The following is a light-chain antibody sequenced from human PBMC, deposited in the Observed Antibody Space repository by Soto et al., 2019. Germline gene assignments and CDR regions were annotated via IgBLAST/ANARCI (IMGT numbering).Light chain of an antibody. V-gene: IGLV1-40*01. CDR3: QSYDSSLSGCV. CDR1: SSNIGAGYD. J-gene: IGLJ3*02. Sequence: QSVLTQPPSVSGAPGQRVTISCTGSSSNIGAGYDVHWYQQLPGTAPKLLIYGNSNRPSGVPDRFSGSKSGTSASLAITGLQAEDESDYYCQSYDSSLSGCVFGGGTTLTVL. CDR2: GNS.